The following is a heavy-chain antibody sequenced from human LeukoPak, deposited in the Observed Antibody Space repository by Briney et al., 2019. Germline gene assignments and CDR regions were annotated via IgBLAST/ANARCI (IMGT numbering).Heavy chain of an antibody. CDR2: INPSCGFT. J-gene: IGHJ3*01. CDR3: LRDRGDPQAFDF. Sequence: GASVKVSCKTSGYNFMSHFMHWVRQAAGQGLAGMAIINPSCGFTKYAHHFQGRVTMTLDISTSTVYVDPGVLTFSCAAVDHFLRDRGDPQAFDFWGQGTMVTVSA. CDR1: GYNFMSHF. D-gene: IGHD3-10*01. V-gene: IGHV1-46*01.